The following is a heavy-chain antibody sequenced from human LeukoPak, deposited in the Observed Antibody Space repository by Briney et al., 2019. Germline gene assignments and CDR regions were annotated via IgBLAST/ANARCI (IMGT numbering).Heavy chain of an antibody. CDR2: ISYSGRT. CDR3: ARHNPENGVDV. CDR1: SGSIGSDGYY. D-gene: IGHD1-14*01. Sequence: PSETLSLTCTVSSGSIGSDGYYWSWVRQHPGKGLEWIGYISYSGRTYCNPSLKSRITISVGTSKLQFSLNLSSGTAADTAVYYCARHNPENGVDVWGQGTTVTVSS. V-gene: IGHV4-31*03. J-gene: IGHJ6*02.